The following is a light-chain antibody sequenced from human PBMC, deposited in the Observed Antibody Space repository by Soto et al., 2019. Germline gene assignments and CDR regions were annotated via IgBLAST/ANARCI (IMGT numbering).Light chain of an antibody. CDR2: DAS. CDR3: QQRSNWPRT. V-gene: IGKV3-11*01. CDR1: QSVSSY. Sequence: EIVLTQSTDTLSLSPGERATLSCRASQSVSSYLAWYQRKPGQAPRLLIYDASNRATGIPARFSGSGSGTDFTLTISSLEPEDFAVYYCQQRSNWPRTFGQGTKVYIK. J-gene: IGKJ1*01.